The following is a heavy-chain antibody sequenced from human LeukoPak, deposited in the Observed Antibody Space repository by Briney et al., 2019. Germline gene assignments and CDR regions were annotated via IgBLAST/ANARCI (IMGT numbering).Heavy chain of an antibody. Sequence: PSETLSLTCTVSGGSINSGNYYWSWIRQPPGKGLEWIGYIYSSGSTNYNPSLKSRITISVDTSKNQFSLKLSSVTAADTAVYYCARFAYCGGHCWYYFDYWGQGSLVTVSS. J-gene: IGHJ4*02. D-gene: IGHD2-21*02. CDR2: IYSSGST. CDR1: GGSINSGNYY. V-gene: IGHV4-61*01. CDR3: ARFAYCGGHCWYYFDY.